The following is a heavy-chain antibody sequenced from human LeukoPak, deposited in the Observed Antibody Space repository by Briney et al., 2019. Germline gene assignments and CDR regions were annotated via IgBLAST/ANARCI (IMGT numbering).Heavy chain of an antibody. J-gene: IGHJ4*02. Sequence: SETLSLTCTVSGGSISSSSYHWGWIRQPPGKGLEWIGSIYYSGSTYYNPSLKSRVTISVDTSRNQFSLKLSSVTAADTAVYYRARDSTTVSGGDYGGDYWGQGTLVTVSS. D-gene: IGHD4-17*01. CDR3: ARDSTTVSGGDYGGDY. CDR2: IYYSGST. CDR1: GGSISSSSYH. V-gene: IGHV4-39*07.